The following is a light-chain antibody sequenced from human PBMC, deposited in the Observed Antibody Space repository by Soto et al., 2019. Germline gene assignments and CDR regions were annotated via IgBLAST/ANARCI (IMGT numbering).Light chain of an antibody. V-gene: IGKV1-5*01. Sequence: DIQMTQSPSTLSASVGDRVTITCRASQSISTWLAWYQQKPGKAPKLLIYDASSLESGVPSRFSGSGSGTEFTLTISSLQPEDSATYYCLQHNTYPRTFGQGTKVDI. CDR3: LQHNTYPRT. CDR1: QSISTW. J-gene: IGKJ1*01. CDR2: DAS.